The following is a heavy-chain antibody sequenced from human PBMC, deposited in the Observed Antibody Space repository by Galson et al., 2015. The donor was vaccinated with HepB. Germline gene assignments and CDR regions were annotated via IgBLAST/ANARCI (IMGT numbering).Heavy chain of an antibody. V-gene: IGHV1-69*04. Sequence: SVKVSCKASEGTFSSYAISWVRQAPGQGLEWMGRIIPILGIANYAQKFQGRVTITADKSTSTAYMELSSLRSEDTAVYYCARDFAYCGGDCYSGVAFDIWGQGTMVTVSS. CDR2: IIPILGIA. J-gene: IGHJ3*02. D-gene: IGHD2-21*02. CDR3: ARDFAYCGGDCYSGVAFDI. CDR1: EGTFSSYA.